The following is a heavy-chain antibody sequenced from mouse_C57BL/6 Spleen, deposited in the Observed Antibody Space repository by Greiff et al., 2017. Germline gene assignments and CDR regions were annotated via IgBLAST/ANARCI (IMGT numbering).Heavy chain of an antibody. D-gene: IGHD2-5*01. CDR3: ARGRYSNQAWFAY. Sequence: VQLQQSGAELVRPGSSVKLSCKASGYTFTSYWMHWVKQRPIQGLEWIGNIDPSDSETHYNQKFKDKATLTVDKSSSTAYMQLSSLTSEDSAVYYCARGRYSNQAWFAYWGQGTLVTVSA. V-gene: IGHV1-52*01. J-gene: IGHJ3*01. CDR1: GYTFTSYW. CDR2: IDPSDSET.